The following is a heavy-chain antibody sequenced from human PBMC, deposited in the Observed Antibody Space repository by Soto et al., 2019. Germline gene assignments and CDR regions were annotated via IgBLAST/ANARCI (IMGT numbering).Heavy chain of an antibody. Sequence: QVRLVQSGIEVKKPGASVKVSCKASGYTFSNYAISWVRQAPGQGLEWMGWISAYNGITVYAQIFQGRVTMTTDTSTSTAYMELTSLRSDDTAVYYCARSGGGYDYWGQGTLVTVSS. CDR1: GYTFSNYA. CDR3: ARSGGGYDY. J-gene: IGHJ4*02. V-gene: IGHV1-18*01. D-gene: IGHD3-16*01. CDR2: ISAYNGIT.